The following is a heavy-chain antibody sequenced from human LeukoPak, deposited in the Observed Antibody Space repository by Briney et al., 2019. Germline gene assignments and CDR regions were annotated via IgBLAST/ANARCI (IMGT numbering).Heavy chain of an antibody. Sequence: GGSLRLSCAASGFTVSSNYMSWVRQAPGRGLEWVSVIYTSGRTYYADSVKGRFTISRDNSKNTLYLQMNSLRAEDTAVYYCAREFCGGDCYSFYFDYWGQGTLVTVSS. CDR1: GFTVSSNY. CDR2: IYTSGRT. D-gene: IGHD2-21*02. V-gene: IGHV3-53*01. CDR3: AREFCGGDCYSFYFDY. J-gene: IGHJ4*02.